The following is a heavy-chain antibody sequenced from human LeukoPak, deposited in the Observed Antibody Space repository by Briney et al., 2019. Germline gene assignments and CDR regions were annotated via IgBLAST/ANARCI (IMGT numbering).Heavy chain of an antibody. CDR2: INHSGST. V-gene: IGHV4-34*01. CDR1: GGSFSGYY. D-gene: IGHD3-22*01. CDR3: ARCGYYDSSGYCHDAFDI. Sequence: SETLSLTCAVYGGSFSGYYWSWIRQPPGKGLEWIGEINHSGSTNYNPSLKSRVTISVDTSKNQFSLKLSSVTAADTAVYYCARCGYYDSSGYCHDAFDIWGQGTMVTVSS. J-gene: IGHJ3*02.